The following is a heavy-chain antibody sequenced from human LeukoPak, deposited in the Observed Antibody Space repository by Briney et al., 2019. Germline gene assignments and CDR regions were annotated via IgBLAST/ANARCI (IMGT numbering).Heavy chain of an antibody. CDR1: GVSISSSNSY. V-gene: IGHV4-39*01. Sequence: PSETLSLTCTVSGVSISSSNSYWGWIRQPPGKGLEWIGSIYYSGNTYYNSSLKSQVSISIDTSKNQFSLRLTSVTAADTAVYYCARQTGSGLFILPGGQGTLVTVSS. D-gene: IGHD3/OR15-3a*01. CDR2: IYYSGNT. CDR3: ARQTGSGLFILP. J-gene: IGHJ4*02.